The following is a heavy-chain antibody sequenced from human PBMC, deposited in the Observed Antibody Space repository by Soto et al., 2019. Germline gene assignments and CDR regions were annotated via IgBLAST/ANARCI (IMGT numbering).Heavy chain of an antibody. CDR1: GYSITNVNW. J-gene: IGHJ3*02. D-gene: IGHD2-2*01. V-gene: IGHV4-28*01. Sequence: SETLSLTCAVSGYSITNVNWWAWIRQPPGKGLEWIGYIFHSGTTHYNPSLKSRVTMSVDTSKNQFSLKVDSLTAEDTAVYYCARSPYADALDIWGQGTMVTV. CDR3: ARSPYADALDI. CDR2: IFHSGTT.